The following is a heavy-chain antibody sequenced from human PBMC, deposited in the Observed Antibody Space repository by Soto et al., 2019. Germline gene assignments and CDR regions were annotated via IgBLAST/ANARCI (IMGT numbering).Heavy chain of an antibody. CDR1: GGSISSGDYY. V-gene: IGHV4-30-4*01. J-gene: IGHJ5*02. CDR2: IYYSGST. D-gene: IGHD2-2*01. CDR3: ARGTPDIVVVPAAINWFDP. Sequence: PSETLSLTCTVSGGSISSGDYYWSWIRQPPGKGLEWIGYIYYSGSTYYNPSLKSRVTISVDTSKNQFSLKLSSVTAADTAVYYCARGTPDIVVVPAAINWFDPWGQGTLVTVSS.